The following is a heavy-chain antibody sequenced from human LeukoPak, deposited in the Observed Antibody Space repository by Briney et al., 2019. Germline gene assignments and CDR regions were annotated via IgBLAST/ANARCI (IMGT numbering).Heavy chain of an antibody. J-gene: IGHJ4*02. V-gene: IGHV1-2*02. D-gene: IGHD6-13*01. CDR1: GYTFTGYY. CDR3: ARGVAAAGTFRAQIQPSRH. CDR2: INPNSGGT. Sequence: VASVKVSCKASGYTFTGYYMHWVRQAPGQGLEWMGWINPNSGGTNYAQKFQGRVTMTRDTSISTAYMELSRLRSDDTAVYYCARGVAAAGTFRAQIQPSRHWGQGTLVTVSS.